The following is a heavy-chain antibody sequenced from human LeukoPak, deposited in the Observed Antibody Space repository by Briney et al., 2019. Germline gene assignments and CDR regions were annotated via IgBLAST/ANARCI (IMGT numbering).Heavy chain of an antibody. J-gene: IGHJ1*01. CDR1: GYTFTSYG. V-gene: IGHV1-18*01. CDR2: ISAHNGDT. D-gene: IGHD5-18*01. CDR3: ARDDRSVDTAMSFQH. Sequence: GSVKVSCKASGYTFTSYGISWVRQAPGQGPEWMGWISAHNGDTHYAQNLQGRVTMTTDTSTSTAYMELRSLRSDDTAVYYCARDDRSVDTAMSFQHWGQGTLVTVSS.